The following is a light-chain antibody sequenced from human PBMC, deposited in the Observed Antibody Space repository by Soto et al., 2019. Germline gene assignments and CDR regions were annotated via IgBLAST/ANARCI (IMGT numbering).Light chain of an antibody. CDR3: QQYNNWPPRYT. CDR2: GAS. V-gene: IGKV3-15*01. Sequence: EIVMTQSPATLSVSPGERATLSCRASQSVSSNLAGYQQKRGQAPRLLIYGASTRATGIPARFSGSGYGTEFTLTISSLQSEDFAVYYCQQYNNWPPRYTFGQGTKLEIK. J-gene: IGKJ2*01. CDR1: QSVSSN.